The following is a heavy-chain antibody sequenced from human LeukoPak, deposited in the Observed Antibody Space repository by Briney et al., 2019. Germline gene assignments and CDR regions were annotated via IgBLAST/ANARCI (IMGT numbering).Heavy chain of an antibody. J-gene: IGHJ6*02. CDR3: ARRSRRGYSGYDGMDV. D-gene: IGHD5-12*01. CDR2: IYPGGDT. CDR1: GGSFSNYY. V-gene: IGHV4-4*09. Sequence: PSETLSLTCIASGGSFSNYYMSWVRQPPGKGLEWLGYIYPGGDTNYNPSIKSRVTISVDTSKNQFSRKLSCVNAADTAVYYCARRSRRGYSGYDGMDVWGQGTTVTVSS.